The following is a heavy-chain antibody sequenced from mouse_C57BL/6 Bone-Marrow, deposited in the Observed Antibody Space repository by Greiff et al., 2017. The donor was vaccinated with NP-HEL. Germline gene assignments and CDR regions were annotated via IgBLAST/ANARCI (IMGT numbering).Heavy chain of an antibody. V-gene: IGHV1-80*01. J-gene: IGHJ3*01. CDR2: IYPGGGDT. Sequence: QVQLQQSGAELVKPGASVKISCKASGYEFSNYWMNWVKQRPGKGLEWIGQIYPGGGDTNYNGKFKDKATLTADNSSSTDYMQLSRLTSEDSAVYFCARGAYGGQGTLVTVSA. CDR1: GYEFSNYW. CDR3: ARGAY.